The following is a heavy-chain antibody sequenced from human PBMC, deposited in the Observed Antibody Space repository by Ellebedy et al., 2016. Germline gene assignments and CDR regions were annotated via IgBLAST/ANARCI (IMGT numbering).Heavy chain of an antibody. V-gene: IGHV4-59*01. CDR3: VRDPRYGMDV. J-gene: IGHJ6*02. CDR2: VQYSGST. Sequence: GSLRLSXTVSGGSINTYYWNWIRQPPGKGLEWIGYVQYSGSTKYNPSLKSRVTISVDTSKNQFSLKLSSVTAADTAVYYCVRDPRYGMDVWGQGTTVTVSS. CDR1: GGSINTYY.